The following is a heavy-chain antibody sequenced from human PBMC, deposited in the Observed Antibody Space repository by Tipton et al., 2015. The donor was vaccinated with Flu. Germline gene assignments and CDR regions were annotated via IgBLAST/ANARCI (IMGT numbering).Heavy chain of an antibody. Sequence: TLSLTCTVSGYSISSGYYWGWIRPPPGKGLEWIGSIYHSGSTYYNPSLKSRVTISVDTSKNQFSLKLSSVTAADTAVYYCASFISEYNWNYGEGLDYWGQGTLVTVSS. J-gene: IGHJ4*02. D-gene: IGHD1-7*01. V-gene: IGHV4-38-2*02. CDR3: ASFISEYNWNYGEGLDY. CDR1: GYSISSGYY. CDR2: IYHSGST.